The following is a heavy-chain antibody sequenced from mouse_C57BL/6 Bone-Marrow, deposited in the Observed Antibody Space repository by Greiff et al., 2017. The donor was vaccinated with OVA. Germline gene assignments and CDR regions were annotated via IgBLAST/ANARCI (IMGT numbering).Heavy chain of an antibody. CDR1: GFSLSTFGMG. V-gene: IGHV8-8*01. Sequence: QVTLKQSGPGLLQPSQSLSLTCTSSGFSLSTFGMGVGWLRQPSGMGQEWLAHIWWDDDKYYNPALRSRLTISKDTSKNQVFLKTASVDTADTAAYYCARRASWGEYFDIWGRGTTVTVSA. D-gene: IGHD4-1*01. CDR2: IWWDDDK. CDR3: ARRASWGEYFDI. J-gene: IGHJ1*01.